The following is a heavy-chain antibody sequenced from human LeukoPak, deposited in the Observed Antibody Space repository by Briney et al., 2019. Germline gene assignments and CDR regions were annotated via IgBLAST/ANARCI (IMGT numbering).Heavy chain of an antibody. D-gene: IGHD6-13*01. CDR1: GGSISSSSYY. V-gene: IGHV4-39*01. J-gene: IGHJ4*02. Sequence: SETLSLTCTVSGGSISSSSYYWGWIRQPPGKGLEWIGSIYYSGSTYYNPSLKSRVTISVDTSKNQFSLQLNSVTPEDTAVYYCARAGRIAAAGTLDYWGQGTLVTVSS. CDR2: IYYSGST. CDR3: ARAGRIAAAGTLDY.